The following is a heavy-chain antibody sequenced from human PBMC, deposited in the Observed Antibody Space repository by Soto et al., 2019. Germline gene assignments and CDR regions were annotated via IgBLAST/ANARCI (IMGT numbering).Heavy chain of an antibody. D-gene: IGHD3-22*01. J-gene: IGHJ6*02. V-gene: IGHV4-39*01. Sequence: SETLSLTCTVSGGSISSSSYYWGWIRQPPGKGLEWIGSIYYSGSTYYNPSLKSRVTISVDTSKNQFSLKLSSVTAADTAVYYCARQARGGSDFFFGYSYYYCDVMYVSGQRTTVTGS. CDR1: GGSISSSSYY. CDR2: IYYSGST. CDR3: ARQARGGSDFFFGYSYYYCDVMYV.